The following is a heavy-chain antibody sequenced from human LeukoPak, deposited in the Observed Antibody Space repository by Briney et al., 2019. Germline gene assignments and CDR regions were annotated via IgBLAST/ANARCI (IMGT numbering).Heavy chain of an antibody. CDR3: ARWEYYYDSSGYFLPYYFDY. D-gene: IGHD3-22*01. J-gene: IGHJ4*02. V-gene: IGHV3-7*03. CDR1: GFTFSSHW. Sequence: GGSLRLSCAASGFTFSSHWMSWVRQAPGKGLEWVANIKQDGSEKYYVDSVKGRFTISRDNAKNSLYLQMNSLRAEDTAVYYCARWEYYYDSSGYFLPYYFDYWGQGTLVTVSS. CDR2: IKQDGSEK.